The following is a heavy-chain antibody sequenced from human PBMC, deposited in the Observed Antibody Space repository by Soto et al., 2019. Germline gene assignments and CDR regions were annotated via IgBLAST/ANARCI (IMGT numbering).Heavy chain of an antibody. J-gene: IGHJ4*02. Sequence: QVQLVESGGGVVQPGRSLRLSCAASGFIFSSYAMHWVHQAPGKGLEWVAVISYDGSNKYYADSVKGRFTISRDNSKNTLYLQMNSLRAEDTAVYYCAKELQRSFDYWGQGTLVTVSS. CDR1: GFIFSSYA. CDR3: AKELQRSFDY. D-gene: IGHD2-21*02. V-gene: IGHV3-30-3*02. CDR2: ISYDGSNK.